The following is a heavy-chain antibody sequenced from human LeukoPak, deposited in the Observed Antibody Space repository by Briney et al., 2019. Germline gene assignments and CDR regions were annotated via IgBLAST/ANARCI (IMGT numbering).Heavy chain of an antibody. Sequence: GESLKISCKGSGYSFTNYWIGWVRQMLGKGLEWMGIIYPGDSDTRYSPSFQGQVTISADKSIKTAYLQWSSLKASDTAIYYCARRFCSSTGCFMWDYWGQGTLVTVSS. CDR3: ARRFCSSTGCFMWDY. D-gene: IGHD2-2*01. V-gene: IGHV5-51*01. CDR2: IYPGDSDT. J-gene: IGHJ4*02. CDR1: GYSFTNYW.